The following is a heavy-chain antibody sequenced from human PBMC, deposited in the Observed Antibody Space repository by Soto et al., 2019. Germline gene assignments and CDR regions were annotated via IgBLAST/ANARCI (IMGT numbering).Heavy chain of an antibody. Sequence: QVQLQESGPGLVKPSQTLSLTCTVTGGSISGGGYYWTWIRQHPGKGLEWTGYNYYSGITYYNPSHKGRVTISLDTSKYQFSLKLSSVTAADTAVYYCPRGSSIAGLYYGMDVWGQGTTVTVSS. V-gene: IGHV4-31*03. CDR2: NYYSGIT. J-gene: IGHJ6*02. D-gene: IGHD6-6*01. CDR3: PRGSSIAGLYYGMDV. CDR1: GGSISGGGYY.